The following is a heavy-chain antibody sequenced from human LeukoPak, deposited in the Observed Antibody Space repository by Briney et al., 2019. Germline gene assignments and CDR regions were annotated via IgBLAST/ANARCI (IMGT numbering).Heavy chain of an antibody. CDR1: GGSFNDFY. CDR3: ARQDNYYFDY. CDR2: IYYSGTT. Sequence: PSETLSLTCAVYGGSFNDFYGSWIRQPPGKGLEWIGSIYYSGTTYYNPSLKSRVTISEDMSKNQFSLKLSSVTAADTAVYYCARQDNYYFDYWGQGTLVTVSS. D-gene: IGHD1-20*01. V-gene: IGHV4-34*01. J-gene: IGHJ4*02.